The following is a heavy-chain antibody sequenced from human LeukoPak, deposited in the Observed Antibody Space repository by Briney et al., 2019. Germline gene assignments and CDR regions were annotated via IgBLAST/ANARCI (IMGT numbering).Heavy chain of an antibody. V-gene: IGHV3-33*01. CDR2: IWYDGSNK. J-gene: IGHJ4*02. Sequence: GGSLRLSCAASGFTFSSYGMHWVRQAPGKGLEWVAVIWYDGSNKYYADSVKGRFTISRDNSKNTLYLQMNSLRAEDTAVHYCARDGIAARQAGRGGFDYWGQGTLVTVSS. CDR3: ARDGIAARQAGRGGFDY. D-gene: IGHD6-6*01. CDR1: GFTFSSYG.